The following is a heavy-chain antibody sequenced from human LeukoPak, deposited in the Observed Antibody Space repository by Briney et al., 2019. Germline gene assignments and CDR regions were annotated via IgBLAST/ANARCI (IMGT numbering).Heavy chain of an antibody. CDR2: ISYDGSNK. V-gene: IGHV3-30*18. CDR3: AKKGLVATALDY. Sequence: PGGSLRLSCAASGFTFSSYGMHWVRQAPGKGLEWVAVISYDGSNKYYADSVKGRFTISRDNSKNTLYLQMNSLRAEDTAVYYCAKKGLVATALDYWGQGPVVPVSS. J-gene: IGHJ4*02. D-gene: IGHD5-12*01. CDR1: GFTFSSYG.